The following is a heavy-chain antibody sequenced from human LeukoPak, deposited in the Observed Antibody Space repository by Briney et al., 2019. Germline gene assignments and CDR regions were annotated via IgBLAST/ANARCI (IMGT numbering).Heavy chain of an antibody. CDR3: ARGGRNWYYFDY. V-gene: IGHV3-30*03. J-gene: IGHJ4*02. CDR1: GFTFSIYG. D-gene: IGHD1-1*01. Sequence: PGRSLRLSCAASGFTFSIYGMHWVRQAPGKGLEWVAFTSNDGTTKYYADAVKGRFTISRDNFKNTLFLQGNGLRPEDTAVYYCARGGRNWYYFDYWGQGTLVTVSS. CDR2: TSNDGTTK.